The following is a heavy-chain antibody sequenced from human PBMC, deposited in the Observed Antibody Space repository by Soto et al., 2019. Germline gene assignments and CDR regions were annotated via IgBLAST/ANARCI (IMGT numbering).Heavy chain of an antibody. J-gene: IGHJ6*02. CDR1: GFTFSSYA. CDR3: AKDLARFSHGMDV. CDR2: ISGGGGST. Sequence: GGSLRLSCAASGFTFSSYAMSWVRRAPGKGLEWVSAISGGGGSTYYADSVKGRFTISRDNSKNTLYLQMNSLRAEDTAVYYCAKDLARFSHGMDVWGQGTTVTVSS. V-gene: IGHV3-23*01. D-gene: IGHD1-26*01.